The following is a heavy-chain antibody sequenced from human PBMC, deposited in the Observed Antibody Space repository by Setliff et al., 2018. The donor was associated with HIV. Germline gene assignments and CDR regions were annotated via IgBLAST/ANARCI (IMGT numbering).Heavy chain of an antibody. CDR2: ISYDGSYK. V-gene: IGHV3-30*04. J-gene: IGHJ4*02. CDR3: VRDPIEGSPDYFDY. D-gene: IGHD1-26*01. Sequence: GGSLRLSCAASGFTFGDYAIHWVRQAPGKGLEWVAVISYDGSYKICADSVKGRFTIPRDNSRNTLFLQMNNLRPEDTATYYCVRDPIEGSPDYFDYWGQGALVTVSS. CDR1: GFTFGDYA.